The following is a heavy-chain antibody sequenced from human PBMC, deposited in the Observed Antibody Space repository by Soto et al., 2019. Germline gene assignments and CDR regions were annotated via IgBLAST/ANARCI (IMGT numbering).Heavy chain of an antibody. J-gene: IGHJ4*02. CDR2: ISYSGST. D-gene: IGHD2-15*01. CDR3: ACLRGKRGSPIDY. CDR1: VDSTINYY. Sequence: NPSETLSLTCIISVDSTINYYWSWIRQSPGKGLEWIGYISYSGSTNYNPSLKSRVTVSVDTSKDQLSLKVTSVTAADTAMYYCACLRGKRGSPIDYWGQGTQVTVSS. V-gene: IGHV4-59*01.